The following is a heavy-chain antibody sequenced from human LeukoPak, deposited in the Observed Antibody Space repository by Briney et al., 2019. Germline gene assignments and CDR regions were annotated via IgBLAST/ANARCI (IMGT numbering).Heavy chain of an antibody. D-gene: IGHD3-10*01. CDR1: GFTFSSYG. Sequence: GGSLRLSCAASGFTFSSYGMSWVRQAPGKGLEWVSLIYSGGTTYYADSVKGRFTISRDNSKNTLYLQMNSLRAEDTAVYFCARGGVDYYGSGTYYLMYYFDYWGQGALVTVSS. V-gene: IGHV3-53*01. J-gene: IGHJ4*02. CDR3: ARGGVDYYGSGTYYLMYYFDY. CDR2: IYSGGTT.